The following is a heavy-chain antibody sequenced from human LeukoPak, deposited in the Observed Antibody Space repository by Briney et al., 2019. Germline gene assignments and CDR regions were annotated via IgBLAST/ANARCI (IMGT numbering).Heavy chain of an antibody. J-gene: IGHJ4*02. CDR2: ISWNSGSI. CDR1: GFTFDDYA. V-gene: IGHV3-9*01. Sequence: PGGSLRLFCAASGFTFDDYAMHWVRQAPGKGLEWVSGISWNSGSIGYADSVKGRFTISRDNAKNSLYLQMNSLRAEDTALYYCAKDLVRANSVAYDYWGQGTLVTVSS. CDR3: AKDLVRANSVAYDY. D-gene: IGHD6-19*01.